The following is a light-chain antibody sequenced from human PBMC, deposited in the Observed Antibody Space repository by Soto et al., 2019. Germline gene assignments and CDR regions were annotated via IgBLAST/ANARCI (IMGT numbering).Light chain of an antibody. CDR1: SSNIGSNY. CDR2: SNN. J-gene: IGLJ3*02. Sequence: QSVLTQPPSASGTPGQRVTISCSGSSSNIGSNYVYWYQQLPGTAPKLLIYSNNQRPSGVPDRLPGSKSGTSASLAISGLRSEDEADYYCAAWDDSLSGRVFGGGTKLTVL. CDR3: AAWDDSLSGRV. V-gene: IGLV1-47*02.